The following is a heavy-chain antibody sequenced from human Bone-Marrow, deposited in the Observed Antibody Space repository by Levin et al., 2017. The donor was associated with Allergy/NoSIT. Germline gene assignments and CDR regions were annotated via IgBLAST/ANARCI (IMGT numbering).Heavy chain of an antibody. CDR3: ARSDGCSGGWSCLDY. V-gene: IGHV3-21*01. CDR2: ISSSDDHM. J-gene: IGHJ4*01. CDR1: GFTFNSYT. Sequence: GGSLRLSCAASGFTFNSYTMHWVRQAPGKGLEWVSSISSSDDHMYYAASVKGRFTISRDNANNSLYLQMNSLRAEDTAVYYCARSDGCSGGWSCLDYWGHGTLVTVSS. D-gene: IGHD6-13*01.